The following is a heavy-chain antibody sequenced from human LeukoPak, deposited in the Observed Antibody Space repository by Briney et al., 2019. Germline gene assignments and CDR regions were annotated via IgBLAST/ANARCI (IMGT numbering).Heavy chain of an antibody. J-gene: IGHJ4*02. V-gene: IGHV1-2*02. D-gene: IGHD1-1*01. CDR2: INPNSGGT. CDR3: ASSRTGTLPDDY. Sequence: ASVKVSCKASGYTFTGYYMHWVRQAPGQGLEWMGWINPNSGGTNYAQKFQGRVTMTRDTSISTAYMELSRVRSEDTGVYYCASSRTGTLPDDYWGQGTLVTVSS. CDR1: GYTFTGYY.